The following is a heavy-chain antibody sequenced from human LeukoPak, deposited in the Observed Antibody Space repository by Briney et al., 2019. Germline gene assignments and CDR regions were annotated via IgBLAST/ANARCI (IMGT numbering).Heavy chain of an antibody. Sequence: SGPTLVNPPQTLTLTCTFSGFSLTTSGVGVGWIRQPPGKALEWLALIYWDDDKRYSPSLKSRLTITKDTSKNQVVLTMTNMDPADTATYYCAHRGTYYDSRGYYYGYWGQGTLVTVSS. J-gene: IGHJ4*02. CDR3: AHRGTYYDSRGYYYGY. CDR1: GFSLTTSGVG. D-gene: IGHD3-22*01. V-gene: IGHV2-5*02. CDR2: IYWDDDK.